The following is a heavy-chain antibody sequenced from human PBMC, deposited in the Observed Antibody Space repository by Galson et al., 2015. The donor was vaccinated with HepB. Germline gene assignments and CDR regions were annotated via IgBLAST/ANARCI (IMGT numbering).Heavy chain of an antibody. CDR2: ISYDGSNK. J-gene: IGHJ6*02. CDR1: GFTFSSYA. D-gene: IGHD2/OR15-2a*01. V-gene: IGHV3-30-3*01. Sequence: SLRLSCAASGFTFSSYAMHWVRQAPGKGLEWVAVISYDGSNKYYADSVKGRFTISRDNSKNTLYLQMNSLRAEDTAVYYCARDFSTRAPLNYYYGMDVWGQGTTVTVSS. CDR3: ARDFSTRAPLNYYYGMDV.